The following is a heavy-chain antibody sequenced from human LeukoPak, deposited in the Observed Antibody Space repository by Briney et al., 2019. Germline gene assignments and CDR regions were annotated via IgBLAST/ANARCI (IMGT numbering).Heavy chain of an antibody. J-gene: IGHJ4*02. Sequence: HAGGSLRLSCAASGFTFSSYSMNWVRQAPGKGLEWVSYISCSSSTIYYADSVKGRFTISRDNAKNSLYLQMNSLRAEDTAVYYCARDLLLWFGESWGYWGQGTLVTVSS. CDR3: ARDLLLWFGESWGY. CDR1: GFTFSSYS. V-gene: IGHV3-48*04. CDR2: ISCSSSTI. D-gene: IGHD3-10*01.